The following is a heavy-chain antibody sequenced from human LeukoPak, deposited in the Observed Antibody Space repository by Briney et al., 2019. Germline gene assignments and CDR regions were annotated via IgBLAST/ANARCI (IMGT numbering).Heavy chain of an antibody. D-gene: IGHD3-10*01. J-gene: IGHJ3*02. CDR1: GFTVSSNY. CDR3: ARGVIRGIDAFDI. V-gene: IGHV3-66*02. CDR2: SYSGGST. Sequence: GGSLRLSCAASGFTVSSNYISWVRQAPGKGLECVSVSYSGGSTDYADSVKGRFTISRDNSKNTLYLQMNSLRTEDTAAYYCARGVIRGIDAFDIWGQGTMVTVSS.